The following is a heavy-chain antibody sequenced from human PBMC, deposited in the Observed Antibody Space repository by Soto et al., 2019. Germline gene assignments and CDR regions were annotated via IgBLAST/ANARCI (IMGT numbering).Heavy chain of an antibody. D-gene: IGHD3-16*01. CDR1: GFTLDNYW. Sequence: GGSLRLSCAASGFTLDNYWMHWVREAPGKGLVWVSRINNDGSSTAYADPVKGRFTISRDNAKNTLYLQMNSLRAEDAAIYYCARDLGGPDYWGQGTLVTVSS. J-gene: IGHJ4*02. V-gene: IGHV3-74*01. CDR3: ARDLGGPDY. CDR2: INNDGSST.